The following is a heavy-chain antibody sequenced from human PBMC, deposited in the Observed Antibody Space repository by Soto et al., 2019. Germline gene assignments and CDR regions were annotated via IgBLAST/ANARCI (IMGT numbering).Heavy chain of an antibody. V-gene: IGHV4-34*01. Sequence: QVHLQQWGAGLLKPSETLSLTCAVFGGSFSGYYWNWIRQPPGKGLEWIGEINHSGSTNYYWSLNSRLTISVDTYRNQFSLKLSPVTAADTAVYYCARSRYYDSSGYRALDALDIWGQGKMVTVSS. CDR1: GGSFSGYY. CDR2: INHSGST. CDR3: ARSRYYDSSGYRALDALDI. J-gene: IGHJ3*02. D-gene: IGHD3-22*01.